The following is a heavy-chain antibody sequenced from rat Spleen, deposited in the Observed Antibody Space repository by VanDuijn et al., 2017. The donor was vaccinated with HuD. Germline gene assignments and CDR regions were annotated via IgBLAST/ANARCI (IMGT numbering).Heavy chain of an antibody. CDR2: ISPSGGST. CDR3: VKEDA. CDR1: GFTFSNYY. Sequence: EVQLVESGGGLVQVGRSLKLSCAASGFTFSNYYMAWVRQAPTKGLEWVASISPSGGSTYYPDSVKGRFTISRDNAENTVYLQMNSLRSEDTATYYCVKEDAWGQGASVTVSS. J-gene: IGHJ4*01. V-gene: IGHV5S23*01.